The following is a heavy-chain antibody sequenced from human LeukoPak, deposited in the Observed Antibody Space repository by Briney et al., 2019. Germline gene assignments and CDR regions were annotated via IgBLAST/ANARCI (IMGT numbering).Heavy chain of an antibody. CDR3: ARDGHPQVYYYYGMDV. Sequence: GGSLRLSCAASGFTFSSYAMSWVRQAPGKGLEWVAVISYDGSNKYYADSVKGRFTISRDNSKNTLYLQMNSLRAEDTAVYYCARDGHPQVYYYYGMDVWGQGTTVTVSS. V-gene: IGHV3-30-3*01. J-gene: IGHJ6*02. CDR1: GFTFSSYA. CDR2: ISYDGSNK.